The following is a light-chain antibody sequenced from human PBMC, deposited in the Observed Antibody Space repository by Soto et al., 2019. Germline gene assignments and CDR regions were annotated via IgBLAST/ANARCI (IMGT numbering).Light chain of an antibody. CDR3: QQYNNWPPWT. J-gene: IGKJ1*01. Sequence: TMMRPSPATRCVAQGERATLSCRASQSVGNKVAWYQQKPGQAPRLLIYDASTRATGIPARFSGSGSGTEFTLTISGLQSEDFAVYYCQQYNNWPPWTFGQGTKVEIK. V-gene: IGKV3-15*01. CDR1: QSVGNK. CDR2: DAS.